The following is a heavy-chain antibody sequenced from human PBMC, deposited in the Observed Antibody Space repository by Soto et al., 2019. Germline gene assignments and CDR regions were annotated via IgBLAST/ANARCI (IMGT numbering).Heavy chain of an antibody. D-gene: IGHD6-25*01. CDR1: GGSFSGYY. V-gene: IGHV4-59*01. J-gene: IGHJ3*02. CDR3: ARGAAAFDI. CDR2: IYSSGST. Sequence: PSETLSLTCAVYGGSFSGYYWSWIRQPPGKGLEWIGYIYSSGSTNYNPSLKSRVTISVDTSKSQFSLKLSSVTAADTAVYYCARGAAAFDIWGRGTMVTVSS.